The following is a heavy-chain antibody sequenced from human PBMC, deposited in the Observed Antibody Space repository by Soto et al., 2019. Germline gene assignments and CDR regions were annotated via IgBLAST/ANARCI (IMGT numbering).Heavy chain of an antibody. CDR2: IDPSDSYT. Sequence: GESLKISCKGSGYSFTSYWISWVRQMPGKGLEWMGRIDPSDSYTNYSPSFQGHVTISADKSISTAYLQWSSLKASDTAMYYCARRLVRGVHYYYYYGMDVWGQGTTVTISS. CDR1: GYSFTSYW. D-gene: IGHD3-10*01. J-gene: IGHJ6*02. V-gene: IGHV5-10-1*01. CDR3: ARRLVRGVHYYYYYGMDV.